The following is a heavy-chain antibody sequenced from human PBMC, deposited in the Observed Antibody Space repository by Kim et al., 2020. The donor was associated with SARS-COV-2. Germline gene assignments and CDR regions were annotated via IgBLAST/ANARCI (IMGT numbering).Heavy chain of an antibody. CDR3: AKRPQGRQNYYDSGGYVTN. J-gene: IGHJ4*02. CDR2: ISGSGGST. Sequence: GGSLRLSCAASGFTFSSYAMSWVRQAPGKGLEWVSAISGSGGSTYYADSVKGRFTISRDNSKNTLYLQMNSLRAEDTAVYYCAKRPQGRQNYYDSGGYVTNWGQGTLVTVSS. CDR1: GFTFSSYA. V-gene: IGHV3-23*01. D-gene: IGHD3-22*01.